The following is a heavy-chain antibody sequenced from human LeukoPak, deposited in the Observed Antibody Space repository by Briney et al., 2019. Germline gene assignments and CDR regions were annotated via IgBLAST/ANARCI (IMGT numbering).Heavy chain of an antibody. V-gene: IGHV3-7*01. CDR2: IKQDGSEK. CDR3: ARARGGYQGYFDY. J-gene: IGHJ4*02. D-gene: IGHD3-22*01. Sequence: GGSLRLSCAASGFTFSSYWMSWVRQAPGKGLEWVANIKQDGSEKYYVDSVKGRFTISRDNSKNTLYLQMNSLRAEDTAVYYCARARGGYQGYFDYWGQGTLVTVSS. CDR1: GFTFSSYW.